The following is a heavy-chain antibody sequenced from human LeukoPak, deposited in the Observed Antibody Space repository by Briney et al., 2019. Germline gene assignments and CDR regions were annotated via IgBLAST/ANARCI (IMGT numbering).Heavy chain of an antibody. J-gene: IGHJ3*02. CDR2: INPSGGST. V-gene: IGHV1-46*01. CDR3: ATGPYYYDSSGCWGGAFDI. CDR1: GYTFTSYY. D-gene: IGHD3-22*01. Sequence: ASVKVSCKASGYTFTSYYMHWVRQAPGQGLEWMGIINPSGGSTSYAQKFQGRVTMTRDTSTSTVYMELSSLRSEDTAVYYCATGPYYYDSSGCWGGAFDIWGQGTMVTVSS.